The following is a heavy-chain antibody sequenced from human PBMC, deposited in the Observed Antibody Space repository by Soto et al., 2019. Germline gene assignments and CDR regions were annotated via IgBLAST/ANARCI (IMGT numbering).Heavy chain of an antibody. CDR1: GGSFSDYY. J-gene: IGHJ4*02. CDR2: INHSGST. V-gene: IGHV4-34*01. D-gene: IGHD3-9*01. CDR3: ARGGNVLRYFDRYYFDY. Sequence: PSETLSLTCAVYGGSFSDYYWSWIRQPPGKGLEWIGEINHSGSTNYNPSLKSRVTISVDTSKNQFSLKLSSVTAADTAVYYCARGGNVLRYFDRYYFDYWGQGTLVTVSS.